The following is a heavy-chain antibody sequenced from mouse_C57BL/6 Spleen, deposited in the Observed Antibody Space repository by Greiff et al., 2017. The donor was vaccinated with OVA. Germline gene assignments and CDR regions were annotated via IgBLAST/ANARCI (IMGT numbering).Heavy chain of an antibody. J-gene: IGHJ4*01. Sequence: QVQLQQPGAELVRPGSSVKLSCKASGYTFTSYWMHWVKQRPIQGLEWIGNIDPSDSETHYNQKFKDKATLTVDKSSSTAYMQLSSLTSEDSAVYYCARKEEDAMDYWGQGTSVTVSS. CDR1: GYTFTSYW. V-gene: IGHV1-52*01. CDR2: IDPSDSET. CDR3: ARKEEDAMDY.